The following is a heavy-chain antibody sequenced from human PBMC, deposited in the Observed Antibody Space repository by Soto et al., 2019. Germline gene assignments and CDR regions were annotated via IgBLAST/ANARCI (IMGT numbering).Heavy chain of an antibody. D-gene: IGHD2-21*02. CDR2: IYWDDDK. Sequence: QITLKESGPTLVKPTQTLTLTCTFSGFSLSTSGVGVGWIRQPPGKALEWLALIYWDDDKRYSPSLKSRLTITKDTTKNQVVLTMTNMDPVATATYYCAHRFRCGGDGYPYYFDYWGQGTLVTVSS. CDR3: AHRFRCGGDGYPYYFDY. V-gene: IGHV2-5*02. J-gene: IGHJ4*02. CDR1: GFSLSTSGVG.